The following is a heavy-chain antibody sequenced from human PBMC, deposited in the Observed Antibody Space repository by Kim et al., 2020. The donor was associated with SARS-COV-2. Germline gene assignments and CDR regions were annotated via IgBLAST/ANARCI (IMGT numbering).Heavy chain of an antibody. V-gene: IGHV3-33*01. D-gene: IGHD3-3*01. CDR3: AREHIGVNFWSGYYSSKDYYGMDV. Sequence: GGSLRLSCAASGFTFSSYGMHWVRQAPGKGLEWVAVIWYDGSNKYYADSVKGRFTISRDNSKNTLYLQMNSLRAEDTAVYYCAREHIGVNFWSGYYSSKDYYGMDVWGQGTTVTVSS. CDR2: IWYDGSNK. J-gene: IGHJ6*02. CDR1: GFTFSSYG.